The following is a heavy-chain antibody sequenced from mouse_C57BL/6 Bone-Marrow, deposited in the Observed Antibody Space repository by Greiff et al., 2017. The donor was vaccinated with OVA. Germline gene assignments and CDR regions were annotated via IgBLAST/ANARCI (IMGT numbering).Heavy chain of an antibody. CDR1: GFTFSSYG. V-gene: IGHV5-6*01. J-gene: IGHJ2*01. D-gene: IGHD1-1*01. CDR3: AREAVVAPDD. Sequence: EVMLVESGGDLVKPGGSLKLSCAASGFTFSSYGMSWVRQTPDKRLEWVATISSGGSYTYYPDSVKGRFTISRDKAKNTLYLQMSSLKSEDTAMYYCAREAVVAPDDWGQGTTLTVSS. CDR2: ISSGGSYT.